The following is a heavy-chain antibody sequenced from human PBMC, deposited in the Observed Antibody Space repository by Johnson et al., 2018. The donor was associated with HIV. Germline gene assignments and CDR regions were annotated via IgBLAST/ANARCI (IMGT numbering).Heavy chain of an antibody. D-gene: IGHD1-26*01. CDR3: ARSRGGSSEDAFDI. Sequence: VQLVESGGGLVQPGRSLKLSCAASGFTFDDYAMHWVRQAPGKGLEWVSGISWDGGDTGYADSVRGRFTISRDNAKNSLYLQTNSRRAEDTAFYYCARSRGGSSEDAFDIWGQGTMVTVSS. J-gene: IGHJ3*02. CDR1: GFTFDDYA. V-gene: IGHV3-9*01. CDR2: ISWDGGDT.